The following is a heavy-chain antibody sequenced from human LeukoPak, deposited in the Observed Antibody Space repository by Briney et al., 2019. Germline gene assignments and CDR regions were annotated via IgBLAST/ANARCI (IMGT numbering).Heavy chain of an antibody. Sequence: SETLSLTCTVSGGSISIYYWSWIRQPPGKGLEWIGCIYNSGNTNYNPSFKSRVTISEDTPKNQFSLKLSSVTAADTAVYYCVRDRELNYWGQGTLVTVSS. CDR1: GGSISIYY. CDR2: IYNSGNT. D-gene: IGHD3-10*01. CDR3: VRDRELNY. J-gene: IGHJ4*02. V-gene: IGHV4-59*01.